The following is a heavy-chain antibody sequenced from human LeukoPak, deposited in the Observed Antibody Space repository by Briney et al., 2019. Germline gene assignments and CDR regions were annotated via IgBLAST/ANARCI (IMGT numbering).Heavy chain of an antibody. V-gene: IGHV4-30-2*01. D-gene: IGHD3-9*01. J-gene: IGHJ4*02. CDR1: GGSIGTGGYS. CDR3: ARGPNDILTGYYRTFFDY. CDR2: IYHSGAT. Sequence: SETLSLTCAVSGGSIGTGGYSWSWIRQPPGKGLEFIGYIYHSGATYYNPSLKSRVTISVDRSKDQFSLKLTSVTAADTAVYYCARGPNDILTGYYRTFFDYWGQGTLVTVSS.